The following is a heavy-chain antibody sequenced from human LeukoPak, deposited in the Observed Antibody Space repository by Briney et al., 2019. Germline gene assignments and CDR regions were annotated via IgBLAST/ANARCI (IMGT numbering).Heavy chain of an antibody. V-gene: IGHV3-11*04. J-gene: IGHJ3*02. CDR3: ATDTYYDFWSGYGDAFDI. CDR2: ISSSGSTI. Sequence: GGSLRLSCAASGFTFSDYYMSWIRQAPGKGLEWVSYISSSGSTIYYADSVKGRSTISRDNAKNSLYLQMNSLRAEDTAVYYCATDTYYDFWSGYGDAFDIWGQGTMVTVSS. CDR1: GFTFSDYY. D-gene: IGHD3-3*01.